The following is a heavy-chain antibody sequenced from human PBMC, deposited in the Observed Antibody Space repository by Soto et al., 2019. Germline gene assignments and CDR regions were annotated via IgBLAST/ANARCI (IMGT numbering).Heavy chain of an antibody. V-gene: IGHV3-23*01. Sequence: GGSLRLSCAASGFTFSSYAMSWVRQAPGKGLEWVSAISGSGGSTYYADSVKGRFTISRDNSKNTLYLQMNSLRAEDTAVYYCAKGGTLVVVITTGGYAFDIWGQGTMVTVSS. CDR1: GFTFSSYA. D-gene: IGHD3-22*01. CDR2: ISGSGGST. J-gene: IGHJ3*02. CDR3: AKGGTLVVVITTGGYAFDI.